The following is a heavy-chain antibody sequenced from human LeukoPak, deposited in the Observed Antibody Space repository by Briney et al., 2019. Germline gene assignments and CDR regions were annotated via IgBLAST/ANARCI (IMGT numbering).Heavy chain of an antibody. CDR1: GGSVSRGGYY. CDR2: TSYSEGT. V-gene: IGHV4-31*03. J-gene: IGHJ4*02. D-gene: IGHD1-26*01. Sequence: SETLSLTCTVSGGSVSRGGYYWNWIRQHPGKGLEWIGFTSYSEGTYYNPSLMSRITISVDISQNQFSLKMRDVTAADTAVYFCATAAWESFYFDCCGQGALVAVSS. CDR3: ATAAWESFYFDC.